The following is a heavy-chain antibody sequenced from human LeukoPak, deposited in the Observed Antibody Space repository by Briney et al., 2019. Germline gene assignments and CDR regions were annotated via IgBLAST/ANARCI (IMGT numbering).Heavy chain of an antibody. CDR1: GYTFTGYY. Sequence: GASVKVSCKASGYTFTGYYMHWVRQAPGQGLEWMGWINPNSGGTNYAQKFQGRVTMTRDTSINTAYMELSRLRSDDTAVYYCARVYYYDSSGYSFDYWGQGTLVTVSS. D-gene: IGHD3-22*01. J-gene: IGHJ4*02. CDR2: INPNSGGT. CDR3: ARVYYYDSSGYSFDY. V-gene: IGHV1-2*02.